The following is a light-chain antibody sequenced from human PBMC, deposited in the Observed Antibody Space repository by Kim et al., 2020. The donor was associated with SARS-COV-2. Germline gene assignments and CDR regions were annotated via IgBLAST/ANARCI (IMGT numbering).Light chain of an antibody. J-gene: IGLJ1*01. CDR3: CSYTTSSTLV. V-gene: IGLV2-14*03. Sequence: GQSITISCTGTSGDVGAHDYVSWYQQHPGKAPKLIIFDVHNRPSGVSHDFSGSKSGNTASLRISGLQAEDEADYYCCSYTTSSTLVFGSGTKVTVL. CDR1: SGDVGAHDY. CDR2: DVH.